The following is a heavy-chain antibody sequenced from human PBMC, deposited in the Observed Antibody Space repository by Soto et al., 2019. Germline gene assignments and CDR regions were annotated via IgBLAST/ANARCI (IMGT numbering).Heavy chain of an antibody. CDR1: GFIVSNFV. V-gene: IGHV3-33*01. Sequence: PGGSLRLSCAASGFIVSNFVMHGVRQGPGKGLEWVAGVWYDGSNGVSADSVKGRFTISRDNSKNTLYLQMTSLRAEDTAVYYCARDPRTARASAMDVCGQGTTVTVSS. CDR3: ARDPRTARASAMDV. J-gene: IGHJ6*02. D-gene: IGHD6-6*01. CDR2: VWYDGSNG.